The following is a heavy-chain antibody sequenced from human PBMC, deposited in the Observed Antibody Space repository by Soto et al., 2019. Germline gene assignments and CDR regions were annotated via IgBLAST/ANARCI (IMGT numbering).Heavy chain of an antibody. CDR3: ARGNALDV. Sequence: SQTLSLTCAISGDSVSSDITSWNWIRQSPSRGLEWLGRTYYRSKWFHDYAASVKSRITINPDTSKNQFSLELNTMTPEDTAVYYCARGNALDVWGQGTVVTVSS. V-gene: IGHV6-1*01. CDR2: TYYRSKWFH. J-gene: IGHJ3*01. D-gene: IGHD3-10*01. CDR1: GDSVSSDITS.